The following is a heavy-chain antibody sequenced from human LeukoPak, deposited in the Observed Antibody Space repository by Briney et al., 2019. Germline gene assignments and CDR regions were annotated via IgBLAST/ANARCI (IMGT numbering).Heavy chain of an antibody. CDR3: AREDVVLVDAVRYYYYGMDV. CDR1: GYNFISYY. D-gene: IGHD2-8*01. V-gene: IGHV1-46*01. J-gene: IGHJ6*02. CDR2: INPSGGST. Sequence: EASVKVSCKASGYNFISYYMHWLRQAPGQGLEWMGIINPSGGSTSYAQKFQDRVTMTRDTSTSTVYMELSSLKSEDTAVYYCAREDVVLVDAVRYYYYGMDVWGQGTTVTVSS.